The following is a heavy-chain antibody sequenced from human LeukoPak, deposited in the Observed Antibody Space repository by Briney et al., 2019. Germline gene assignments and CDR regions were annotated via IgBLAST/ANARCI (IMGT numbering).Heavy chain of an antibody. D-gene: IGHD3-16*02. V-gene: IGHV3-23*01. CDR2: ISGSGANT. Sequence: GGSLRLSCAASGFTFSTYAMSWVRQDPGKGLEWVSTISGSGANTYYADSVRGRFTISRDNAKNTLYLHMNSLRAEDTAVYHCAKERAGYTNPYYFDYWGQGTLVTVSS. CDR3: AKERAGYTNPYYFDY. CDR1: GFTFSTYA. J-gene: IGHJ4*02.